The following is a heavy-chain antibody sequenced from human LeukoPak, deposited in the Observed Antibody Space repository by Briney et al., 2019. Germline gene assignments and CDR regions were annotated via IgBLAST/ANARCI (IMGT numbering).Heavy chain of an antibody. J-gene: IGHJ5*02. CDR2: INPNSGGT. D-gene: IGHD5-18*01. Sequence: GASVKVSCKASGYTFTGYYMHWVRQAPGQGLEWMGWINPNSGGTNYAQKFQGRVTMTRDTSISTAYMELSRLRSDDTAVYYCARAWIQLWRGWFDPWGQGTLVTVSS. CDR3: ARAWIQLWRGWFDP. CDR1: GYTFTGYY. V-gene: IGHV1-2*02.